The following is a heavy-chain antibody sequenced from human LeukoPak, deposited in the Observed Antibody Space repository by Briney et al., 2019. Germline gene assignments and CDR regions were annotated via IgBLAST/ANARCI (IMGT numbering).Heavy chain of an antibody. J-gene: IGHJ4*02. CDR3: ARVLRPADFDY. V-gene: IGHV3-48*03. CDR2: ISSSGSTI. CDR1: GFTFSSYE. D-gene: IGHD1-14*01. Sequence: GGSLRLSCAASGFTFSSYEMNWVRQAPGKGLEWVSYISSSGSTIYYADSVKGRFTISRDNAKNSLYLQMNSLRAEDTAVYYCARVLRPADFDYWGQGTLVTVST.